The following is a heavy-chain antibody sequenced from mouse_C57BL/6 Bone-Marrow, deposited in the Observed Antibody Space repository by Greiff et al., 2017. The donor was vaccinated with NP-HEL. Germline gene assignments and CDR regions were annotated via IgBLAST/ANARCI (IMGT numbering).Heavy chain of an antibody. J-gene: IGHJ4*01. Sequence: EVMLVESGGDLVKPGGSLKLSCAASGFTFSSYGMSWVRQTPDKRLEWVATISSGGSYTYYPDSVKGRFTISRDNAKNTLYLQLSSLKSVDTAMYYGERRDVFMVRGPMDYWGQGTSVTVSS. D-gene: IGHD2-2*01. CDR2: ISSGGSYT. CDR3: ERRDVFMVRGPMDY. CDR1: GFTFSSYG. V-gene: IGHV5-6*02.